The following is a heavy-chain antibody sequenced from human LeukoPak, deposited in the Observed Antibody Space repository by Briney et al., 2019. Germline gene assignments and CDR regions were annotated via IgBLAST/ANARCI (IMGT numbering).Heavy chain of an antibody. D-gene: IGHD1-26*01. CDR1: GSTVSSNY. V-gene: IGHV3-53*05. J-gene: IGHJ4*02. Sequence: GGSLRLSCAASGSTVSSNYMSWVRRAPGKGLEWVSVIYSGGSTYYADSVKGRFTISRDNSKNTLYLQMNSLRAEDTAVYYCARGRELLHFDYWGQGTLVTVSS. CDR3: ARGRELLHFDY. CDR2: IYSGGST.